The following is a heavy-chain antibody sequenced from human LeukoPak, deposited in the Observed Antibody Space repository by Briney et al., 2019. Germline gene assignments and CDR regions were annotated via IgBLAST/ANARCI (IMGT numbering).Heavy chain of an antibody. CDR1: GYTFTSYA. CDR2: INTNTGNP. Sequence: ASVKVSCKASGYTFTSYAMYWVRQAPGQGLEWMGWINTNTGNPTYAQGFTGRFVFSLDTSVSTAYLQISSLKAEDTAVYYCARGELDYYDSSGYYYYFDYWGQGTLVTVSS. J-gene: IGHJ4*02. D-gene: IGHD3-22*01. V-gene: IGHV7-4-1*02. CDR3: ARGELDYYDSSGYYYYFDY.